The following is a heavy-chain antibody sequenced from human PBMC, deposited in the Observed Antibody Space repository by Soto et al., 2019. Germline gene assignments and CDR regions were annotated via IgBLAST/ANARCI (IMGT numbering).Heavy chain of an antibody. CDR2: IYYSGST. CDR1: GGSISSSSYY. CDR3: ARHSGRGITMVRGVITPFDY. V-gene: IGHV4-39*01. Sequence: QLQLQESGPGLVKPSETLSLTCTVSGGSISSSSYYWGWIRQPPGKGLEWIGRIYYSGSTYYNPSLKSRVTISVDTSKNQFSLKLSSVTAADTAVYYCARHSGRGITMVRGVITPFDYWGQGTLVTVSS. J-gene: IGHJ4*02. D-gene: IGHD3-10*01.